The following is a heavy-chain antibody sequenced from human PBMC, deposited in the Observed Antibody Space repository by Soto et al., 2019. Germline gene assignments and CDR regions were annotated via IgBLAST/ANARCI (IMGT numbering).Heavy chain of an antibody. CDR1: GFTFSDYY. CDR3: ARLSGSYVPDAFDI. V-gene: IGHV3-11*01. J-gene: IGHJ3*02. CDR2: ISSSDSTI. Sequence: PGGSLRLSCAASGFTFSDYYMSWVCQAPGKGLEWISYISSSDSTIHYADSVKGRFTISRDNAKNSLYLQMNSLRAEDTAVYYCARLSGSYVPDAFDIWGQGTMVSVSS. D-gene: IGHD1-26*01.